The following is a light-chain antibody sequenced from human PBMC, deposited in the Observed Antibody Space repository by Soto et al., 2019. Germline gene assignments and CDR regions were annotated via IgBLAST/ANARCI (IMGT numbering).Light chain of an antibody. Sequence: SYELTQPHSVSVAPGKTARITCGGNNIGSKSVHWCQQKPGQAPVLVIYYDSDRPSGIPERFSGSNSGNTATLTISRVEAGDEADYYCQVWDSSSDHAVFGGGTKLTVL. V-gene: IGLV3-21*04. CDR3: QVWDSSSDHAV. CDR1: NIGSKS. J-gene: IGLJ2*01. CDR2: YDS.